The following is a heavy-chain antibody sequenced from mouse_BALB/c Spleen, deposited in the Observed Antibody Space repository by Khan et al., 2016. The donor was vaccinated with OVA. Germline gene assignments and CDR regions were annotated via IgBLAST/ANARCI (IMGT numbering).Heavy chain of an antibody. V-gene: IGHV1-20*01. CDR1: GYSFTGYF. J-gene: IGHJ1*01. Sequence: IQLVQSGPELVKPGASVKISCKASGYSFTGYFMNWVMQSHGKSLEWIGRVNPNNGGTSYNQKFKGRAILTVDKSSNTAYMELRSLTYEDTAVYSCAIYHGYFDVWRAVTTVTVAS. CDR2: VNPNNGGT. D-gene: IGHD1-1*01. CDR3: AIYHGYFDV.